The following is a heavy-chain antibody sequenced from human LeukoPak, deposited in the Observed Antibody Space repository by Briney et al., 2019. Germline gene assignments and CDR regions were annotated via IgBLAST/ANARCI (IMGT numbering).Heavy chain of an antibody. CDR1: GGSFSNYY. V-gene: IGHV4-34*01. CDR3: ARGIYDSSGYPFDY. CDR2: INHSGST. J-gene: IGHJ4*02. Sequence: KASETLSLTCAVYGGSFSNYYWSWISQPPGKGLEWIGEINHSGSTNYSPSLKSRVTISVDTSKNQFSLRVTSVTAADTAVYYCARGIYDSSGYPFDYWGQGTLVTVSS. D-gene: IGHD3-22*01.